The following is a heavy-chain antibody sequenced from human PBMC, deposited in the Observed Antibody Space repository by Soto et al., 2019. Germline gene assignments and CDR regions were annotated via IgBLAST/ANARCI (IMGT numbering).Heavy chain of an antibody. CDR3: ARSQRRASAAGAGDY. CDR2: MNTNSGNA. Sequence: QVQLVQSGAEVKKPGASVKVSCKASGYTFTSDDINWVRQATGQGLEWMVWMNTNSGNAGYAQRYQVSVTMTWNTYISTAYMDMSSLRYEETADYYCARSQRRASAAGAGDYWGQGTLVTVSS. D-gene: IGHD6-13*01. CDR1: GYTFTSDD. V-gene: IGHV1-8*01. J-gene: IGHJ4*02.